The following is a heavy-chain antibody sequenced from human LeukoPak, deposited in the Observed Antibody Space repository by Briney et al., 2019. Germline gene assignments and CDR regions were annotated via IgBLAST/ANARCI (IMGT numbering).Heavy chain of an antibody. CDR1: GYSFTSYW. J-gene: IGHJ3*02. CDR3: ARHLRVWEQWLDMDAFDI. V-gene: IGHV5-10-1*01. Sequence: GESLKISCKGSGYSFTSYWISWVRQMPGKGLEWMGRIDPSDSYTNYSPSFQGHVTISADKSISTAYLQWSSLKASDTAMYYCARHLRVWEQWLDMDAFDIWGQGTMVTVSS. CDR2: IDPSDSYT. D-gene: IGHD6-19*01.